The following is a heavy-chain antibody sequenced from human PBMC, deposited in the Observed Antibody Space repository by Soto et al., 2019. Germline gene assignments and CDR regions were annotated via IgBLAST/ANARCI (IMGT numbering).Heavy chain of an antibody. J-gene: IGHJ4*02. CDR2: IYHSGST. V-gene: IGHV4-30-2*01. D-gene: IGHD4-17*01. CDR1: GGSISSGGYS. Sequence: SETLSLTCAVSGGSISSGGYSWSWIRQPPGEGLEWIGYIYHSGSTYYNPSLKSRVTISVDRSKNQFSLKLSSVTAADTAVYYCASRYYGDYVLDYWGQGTLVTVSS. CDR3: ASRYYGDYVLDY.